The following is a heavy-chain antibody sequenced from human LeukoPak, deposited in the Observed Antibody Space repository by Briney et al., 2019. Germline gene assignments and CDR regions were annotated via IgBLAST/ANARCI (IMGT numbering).Heavy chain of an antibody. J-gene: IGHJ3*02. CDR1: GYTFTSYY. D-gene: IGHD3-22*01. CDR3: ATSLYYHHDTGGYYIDAFHM. V-gene: IGHV1-46*01. CDR2: INPSGGST. Sequence: GASVKVSCKASGYTFTSYYMHWVRQAPGQGLEWMGIINPSGGSTSYAQKFQGRVTVTRDTSIRTAYMELRSLRSDDSAVYYCATSLYYHHDTGGYYIDAFHMWGQGTMVTVSS.